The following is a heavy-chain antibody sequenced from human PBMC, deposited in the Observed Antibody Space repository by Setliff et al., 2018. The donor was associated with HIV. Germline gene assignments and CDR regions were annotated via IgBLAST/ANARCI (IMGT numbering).Heavy chain of an antibody. D-gene: IGHD5-18*01. CDR2: IDYSGSA. CDR3: AREGKTALVTKYFDY. J-gene: IGHJ4*01. V-gene: IGHV4-31*02. Sequence: LSLTCTVSSGSISSGTYYWSWIRQYPGKGMEWIGYIDYSGSAFYNPSLKSRITISRDTSKNQFSLKMNSVTAADTAVYYCAREGKTALVTKYFDYWGHGKLVTVSS. CDR1: SGSISSGTYY.